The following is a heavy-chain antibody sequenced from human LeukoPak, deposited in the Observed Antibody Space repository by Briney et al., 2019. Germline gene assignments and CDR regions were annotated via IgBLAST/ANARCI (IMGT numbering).Heavy chain of an antibody. CDR2: INGDGDTI. J-gene: IGHJ5*02. CDR3: ARVSLVSRAANWFDP. V-gene: IGHV3-74*01. D-gene: IGHD3-16*01. CDR1: GVPFTRYL. Sequence: GGPLRLSCAASGVPFTRYLMHWVRPAPGKGLLWVSRINGDGDTIHHADSVKGRFTISRDNAKNTLYLKMNSLRVEDSGVYYCARVSLVSRAANWFDPWGQGTLVTVSS.